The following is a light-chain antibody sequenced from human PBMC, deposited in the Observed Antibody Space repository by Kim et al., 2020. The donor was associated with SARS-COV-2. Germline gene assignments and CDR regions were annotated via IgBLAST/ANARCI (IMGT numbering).Light chain of an antibody. Sequence: AIQMTQSPSSLSVSVGDRVTITCRASQGIRNDLGWFQQKPGKAPKLLIYATSSLQSGVPSRFSGSGFGTDFTLTISSLQPEDFATYYCLQDYNYPMTFGQGTKLEI. J-gene: IGKJ1*01. CDR1: QGIRND. CDR3: LQDYNYPMT. CDR2: ATS. V-gene: IGKV1-6*01.